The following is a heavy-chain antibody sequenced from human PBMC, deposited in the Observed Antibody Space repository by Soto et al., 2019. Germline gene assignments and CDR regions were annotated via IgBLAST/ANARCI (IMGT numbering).Heavy chain of an antibody. CDR2: IKQDGSEK. J-gene: IGHJ3*02. CDR3: ARGGQCSSTSCYTSRSAFDI. Sequence: EVQLVESGGGLVQPGGSLRLSCAASGFTFSSYWMSWVRQAPGKGLEWVANIKQDGSEKYYVDSVKGRFTISRDNDKNSLYLQVNSLRAEDTAVYYCARGGQCSSTSCYTSRSAFDIWGQGTMVTVSS. CDR1: GFTFSSYW. D-gene: IGHD2-2*02. V-gene: IGHV3-7*01.